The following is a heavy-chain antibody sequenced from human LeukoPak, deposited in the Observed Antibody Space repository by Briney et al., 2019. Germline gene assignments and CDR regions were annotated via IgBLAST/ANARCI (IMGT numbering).Heavy chain of an antibody. CDR1: GFTFSSYG. D-gene: IGHD5-12*01. CDR3: ARDSFRVATITFYYYYYMDV. V-gene: IGHV3-7*01. Sequence: GGSLRLSCAASGFTFSSYGMHWVRQAPGKGLEWVANIKQDGSEKYYVDSVKGRFTISRDNAKNSLYLQMNSLRAEDTAVYYCARDSFRVATITFYYYYYMDVWGKGTTVTVSS. J-gene: IGHJ6*03. CDR2: IKQDGSEK.